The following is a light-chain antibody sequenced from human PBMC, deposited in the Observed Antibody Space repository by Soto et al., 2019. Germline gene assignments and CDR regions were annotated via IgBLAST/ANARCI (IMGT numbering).Light chain of an antibody. CDR3: QQYNNLSPLT. CDR1: QSVSRN. V-gene: IGKV3-15*01. J-gene: IGKJ4*01. CDR2: GSY. Sequence: VVMTQSPATLSVSPGESATLSCRASQSVSRNLAWYQHKPGQAPRLLLYGSYFRATNVTDRFTVRGSVTEFTLTISGLQSDDSAIYYCQQYNNLSPLTFGEGTKVEIK.